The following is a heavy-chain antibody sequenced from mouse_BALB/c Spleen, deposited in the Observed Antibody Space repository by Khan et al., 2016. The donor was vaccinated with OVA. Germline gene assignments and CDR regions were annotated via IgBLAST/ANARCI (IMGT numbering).Heavy chain of an antibody. CDR2: IYPFNDDT. V-gene: IGHV1S136*01. CDR1: GYTFTSYV. D-gene: IGHD1-1*01. J-gene: IGHJ3*01. Sequence: VQLKESGPELVKPGASVKMSCKASGYTFTSYVMHWVKQKPGLGLEWIGYIYPFNDDTKYNEKFKGKATLTSDKSSSTAYMELRRLTSEDSAVYYCAPVGNYYVSFAYWGQGTLVTVSA. CDR3: APVGNYYVSFAY.